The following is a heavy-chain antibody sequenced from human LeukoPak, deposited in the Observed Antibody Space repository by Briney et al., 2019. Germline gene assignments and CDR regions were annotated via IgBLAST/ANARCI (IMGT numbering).Heavy chain of an antibody. V-gene: IGHV3-74*01. CDR2: INIDGSTT. CDR1: GFTFSTYW. D-gene: IGHD3-22*01. J-gene: IGHJ4*02. Sequence: GGSLRLSCAASGFTFSTYWMHWVRQAPGKGPVWVSHINIDGSTTTYADSVKGRFTISRDNAKNTLYLQMNSLRAEDTAVYYCARPRAYDTRDLDYWGQGNLVTVSS. CDR3: ARPRAYDTRDLDY.